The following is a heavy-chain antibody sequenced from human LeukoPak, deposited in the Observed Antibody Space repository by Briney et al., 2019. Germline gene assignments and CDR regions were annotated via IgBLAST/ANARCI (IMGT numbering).Heavy chain of an antibody. V-gene: IGHV3-23*01. J-gene: IGHJ4*02. CDR1: GFTFSSYA. D-gene: IGHD4-17*01. Sequence: GGSLRLSCAASGFTFSSYAMSWVRQAPGKGLEWVSALSGSGGGTHYADAVKGRFTISRDNSKNTLYLQMNSLRAADTAVYYCAKGGGYSGDYVSAYWGQGTLVTVSS. CDR2: LSGSGGGT. CDR3: AKGGGYSGDYVSAY.